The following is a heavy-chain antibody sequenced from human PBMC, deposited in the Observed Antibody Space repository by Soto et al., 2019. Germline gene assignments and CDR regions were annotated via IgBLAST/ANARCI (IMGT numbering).Heavy chain of an antibody. CDR3: ARVGDYYYYGMDD. CDR2: IYHSGST. J-gene: IGHJ6*02. V-gene: IGHV4-4*02. CDR1: GGSISSSNW. Sequence: PSETLSLTCAVSGGSISSSNWWSWVRQPPGKGLEWIGEIYHSGSTNYNPSLKSRVTISVDKSKNQFSLKLSSVTAADTAVYYCARVGDYYYYGMDDWGQGTTVTVSS.